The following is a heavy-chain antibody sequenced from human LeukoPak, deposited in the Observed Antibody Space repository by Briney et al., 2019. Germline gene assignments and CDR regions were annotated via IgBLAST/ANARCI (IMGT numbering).Heavy chain of an antibody. J-gene: IGHJ4*02. D-gene: IGHD3-22*01. Sequence: GASVKVSCKASGCTFTSYGISWVRQAPGQGLEWMGWISAYNGNTNYAQKLQGRVTMTTDTSTSTAYMELRSLRSDDTAVYYCARGASYDSSGSPFDYWGQGTLVTVSS. V-gene: IGHV1-18*01. CDR3: ARGASYDSSGSPFDY. CDR1: GCTFTSYG. CDR2: ISAYNGNT.